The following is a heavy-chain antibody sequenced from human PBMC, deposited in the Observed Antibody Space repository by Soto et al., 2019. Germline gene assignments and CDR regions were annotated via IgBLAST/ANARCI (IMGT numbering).Heavy chain of an antibody. CDR3: ARGGSDSSGYYYGY. V-gene: IGHV5-10-1*01. Sequence: GESLKISCKGSGYSFTNYWITWVRQMPGKGLEWMGRMDPSDSYTNYSPSFRGHVTMSADKSISTAYLQWSSLKASDTAIYYCARGGSDSSGYYYGYWGQGTLVTVSS. D-gene: IGHD3-22*01. CDR2: MDPSDSYT. J-gene: IGHJ4*02. CDR1: GYSFTNYW.